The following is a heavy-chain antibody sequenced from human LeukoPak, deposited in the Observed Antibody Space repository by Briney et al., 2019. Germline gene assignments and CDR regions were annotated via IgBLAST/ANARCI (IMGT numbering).Heavy chain of an antibody. D-gene: IGHD1-26*01. V-gene: IGHV1-2*02. Sequence: ASVKVSCKASGYTFTGYYMHWVRQAPGQGLEWMGWINPNSGGTNYAQKFRGRVTMTRDTSISTAYMELSRLRSDDTAVYYCARVAVDAEWELYAFDIWGQGTMVTVSS. CDR2: INPNSGGT. J-gene: IGHJ3*02. CDR3: ARVAVDAEWELYAFDI. CDR1: GYTFTGYY.